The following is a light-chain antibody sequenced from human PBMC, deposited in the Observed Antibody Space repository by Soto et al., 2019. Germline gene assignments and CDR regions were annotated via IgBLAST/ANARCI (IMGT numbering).Light chain of an antibody. V-gene: IGKV1-8*01. J-gene: IGKJ4*01. Sequence: ANRMTQSSFSFSSSTGDRVTITLRAGQGIRRYLAWYQQKPGKAPKLLIYAASTLQSGVPSRFSGSGSGTDFTLTISCLQSEDFATYYCQQYYSYPLTFGGGTKVEIK. CDR3: QQYYSYPLT. CDR2: AAS. CDR1: QGIRRY.